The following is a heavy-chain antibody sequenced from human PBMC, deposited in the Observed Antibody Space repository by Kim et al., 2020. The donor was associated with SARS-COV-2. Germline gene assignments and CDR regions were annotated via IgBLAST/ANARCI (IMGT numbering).Heavy chain of an antibody. Sequence: SVKVSCKASGFTFTSSAVQWVRQARGQRLEWIGWIVVGSGNTNYAQKFQERVTITRDMSTSTAYMELSSLRSEDTAVYYCAADPAWLVAGTILGYWGQGTLVTVSS. D-gene: IGHD6-19*01. V-gene: IGHV1-58*01. CDR3: AADPAWLVAGTILGY. CDR2: IVVGSGNT. CDR1: GFTFTSSA. J-gene: IGHJ4*02.